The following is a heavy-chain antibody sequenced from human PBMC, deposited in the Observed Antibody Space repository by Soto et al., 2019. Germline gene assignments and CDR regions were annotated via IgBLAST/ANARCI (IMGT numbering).Heavy chain of an antibody. J-gene: IGHJ4*02. D-gene: IGHD3-3*01. CDR2: IDQHGSEK. V-gene: IGHV3-7*03. CDR1: GFLFASYS. CDR3: ARREYDYWSNYYYLDY. Sequence: VESLILSWAAAGFLFASYSGSWVRQAPGKGLEWVTNIDQHGSEKKYVDSVKGRFTISRDNAKNSVSLQMNSLRAEDTAVYYCARREYDYWSNYYYLDYLAQGTLVTVSS.